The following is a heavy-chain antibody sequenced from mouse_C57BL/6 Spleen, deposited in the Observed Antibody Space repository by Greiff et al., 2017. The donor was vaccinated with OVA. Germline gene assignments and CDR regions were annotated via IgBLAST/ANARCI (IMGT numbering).Heavy chain of an antibody. V-gene: IGHV1-76*01. CDR1: GYTFTDYY. CDR3: ARNSYYYGSRTDAMDY. J-gene: IGHJ4*01. CDR2: IYPGSGNT. Sequence: QVQLQQSGAELVRPGASVKLSCKASGYTFTDYYINWVKQRPGQGLEWIARIYPGSGNTYYNEKFKGKATLTAEKSSSTAYMQLSSLTSEDSAVYFCARNSYYYGSRTDAMDYWGQGTSVTVSS. D-gene: IGHD1-1*01.